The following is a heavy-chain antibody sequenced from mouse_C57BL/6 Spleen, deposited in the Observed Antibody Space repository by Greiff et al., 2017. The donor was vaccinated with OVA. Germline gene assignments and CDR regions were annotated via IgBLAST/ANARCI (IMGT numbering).Heavy chain of an antibody. Sequence: EVKLVESGGGLVQPGGSLSLSCAASGFTFTDYYMSWVRQPPGKALEWLGFIRNKANGYTTEYSASVKGRFTISRDNSQSILDLQMNALRAEDSATYYCARYTGGLDYWGQGTTLTVSS. CDR3: ARYTGGLDY. V-gene: IGHV7-3*01. CDR1: GFTFTDYY. J-gene: IGHJ2*01. CDR2: IRNKANGYTT. D-gene: IGHD3-3*01.